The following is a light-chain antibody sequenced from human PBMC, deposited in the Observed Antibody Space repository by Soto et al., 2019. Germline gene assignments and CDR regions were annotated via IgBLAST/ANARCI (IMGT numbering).Light chain of an antibody. V-gene: IGLV2-23*02. J-gene: IGLJ1*01. CDR2: EVT. CDR1: SSDVGTYNL. CDR3: CSYAGSSSSI. Sequence: QSVLTQPASVSGSPGQSITISCSGTSSDVGTYNLVSWYQQYPGKAPRLMIYEVTKRPSGVSNRFSGSKSGNTASLTISGLQPEDEADYSCCSYAGSSSSIFGTGTKDTVL.